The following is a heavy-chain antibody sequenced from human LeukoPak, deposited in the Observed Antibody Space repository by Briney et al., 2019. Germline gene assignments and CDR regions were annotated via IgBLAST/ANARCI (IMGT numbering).Heavy chain of an antibody. Sequence: GGSLRLSCAASGFTFSNYAMSWVRQATGKGLEWVSGISSGGTGTYYADSVRGRFTISRDNSKITLYLQMDSLRVEDTAVYYCARAVPSWFDPWGQGTLVAVSS. CDR2: ISSGGTGT. CDR1: GFTFSNYA. V-gene: IGHV3-23*01. J-gene: IGHJ5*02. D-gene: IGHD3-10*01. CDR3: ARAVPSWFDP.